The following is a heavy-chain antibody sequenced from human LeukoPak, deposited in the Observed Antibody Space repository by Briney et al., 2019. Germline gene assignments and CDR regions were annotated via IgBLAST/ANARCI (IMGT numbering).Heavy chain of an antibody. CDR1: GFTFSSYG. CDR2: IWYDGSNK. D-gene: IGHD5-12*01. V-gene: IGHV3-33*06. CDR3: AKGRGYSGYDPFDY. Sequence: QSGRSLRLSCAASGFTFSSYGMHWVRQAPGKGLEWVAVIWYDGSNKYYADSVKGRFTISRDNSKNTLYLQMNSLRAEDTAVYYCAKGRGYSGYDPFDYWGQGTLVTVSS. J-gene: IGHJ4*02.